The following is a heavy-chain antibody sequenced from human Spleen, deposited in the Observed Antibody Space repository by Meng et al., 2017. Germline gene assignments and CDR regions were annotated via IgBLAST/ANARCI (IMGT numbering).Heavy chain of an antibody. CDR1: GFTFRHHT. V-gene: IGHV3-23*01. J-gene: IGHJ4*02. CDR3: AKSSVPVISQAYFDS. D-gene: IGHD4-23*01. CDR2: ISGSGTNK. Sequence: GGSLRLSCEASGFTFRHHTLTWVRQAPGKGLEWVSTISGSGTNKDYADSVRGRFTISRDHSKNTLYLQLNSLRAEDTAVYFCAKSSVPVISQAYFDSWGQGTLVTVSS.